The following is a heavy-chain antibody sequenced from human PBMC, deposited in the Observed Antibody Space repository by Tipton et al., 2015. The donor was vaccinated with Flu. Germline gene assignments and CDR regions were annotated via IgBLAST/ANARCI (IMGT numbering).Heavy chain of an antibody. D-gene: IGHD1-26*01. CDR2: IIQSGNA. Sequence: TLSLTCTVSGYFISSGYYWGWIRQSPGTGLQWIATIIQSGNAYYNPSLRSRVTTSVDTTKNLFSLNLSSVTATDTAVYYCARALNSGREYTFDIWGRGTVVTVSS. CDR1: GYFISSGYY. J-gene: IGHJ3*02. V-gene: IGHV4-38-2*02. CDR3: ARALNSGREYTFDI.